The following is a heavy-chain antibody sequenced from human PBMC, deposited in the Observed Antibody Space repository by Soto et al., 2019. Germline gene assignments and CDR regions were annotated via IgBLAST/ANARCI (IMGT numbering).Heavy chain of an antibody. CDR1: GASISSDDYY. CDR3: AREVNNYYGMDV. CDR2: ISYSGST. Sequence: QVQLQESGPGLVKPSQTLSLTCSISGASISSDDYYWSWFRQPPGKGLEWIGYISYSGSTYYNPSLKSRITISVDTSETQFSLILSSVTAADTAVFYCAREVNNYYGMDVWAKGPRSPSP. V-gene: IGHV4-30-4*01. J-gene: IGHJ6*02.